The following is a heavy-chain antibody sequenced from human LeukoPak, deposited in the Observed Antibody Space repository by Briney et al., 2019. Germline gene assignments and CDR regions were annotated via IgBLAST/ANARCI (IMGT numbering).Heavy chain of an antibody. CDR1: GFTFSTYA. J-gene: IGHJ4*02. CDR3: ARGGIVGPYDY. D-gene: IGHD1-26*01. CDR2: ISNDGYNK. V-gene: IGHV3-30*14. Sequence: GGSLRLSCAASGFTFSTYAIHWVRQAPGKGLEWVAVISNDGYNKYYAASVKGRFTISRDNAKNSLYLQMNSLRAGDTAVYYCARGGIVGPYDYWGQGTLVTVSS.